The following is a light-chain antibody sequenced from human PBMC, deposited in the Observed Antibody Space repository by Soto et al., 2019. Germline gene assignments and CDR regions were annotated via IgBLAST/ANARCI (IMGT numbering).Light chain of an antibody. V-gene: IGKV1-33*01. J-gene: IGKJ3*01. Sequence: DIQMTQSPSSLSASVGDRVTITCQASQNINNYLNWYQQKPGRAPKLLIYDASNLEAGVPSRFRGSGSGTDFTFTISRLQPEDIATYYCQQYGSSLFTFGPGTKVDIK. CDR1: QNINNY. CDR2: DAS. CDR3: QQYGSSLFT.